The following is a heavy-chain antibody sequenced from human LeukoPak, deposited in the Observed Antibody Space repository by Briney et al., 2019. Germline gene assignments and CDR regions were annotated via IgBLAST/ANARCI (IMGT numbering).Heavy chain of an antibody. J-gene: IGHJ4*02. CDR3: AKDVDTAMATGGY. Sequence: GGSLRLSCAPSGFTFSRHGMHWVRQAPGKGLEWVAIISNDGSRKYYAHSVEGRFTISRDNSKNTLYLQMNSLRAEDTAVYYCAKDVDTAMATGGYWGQGTLVTVSS. D-gene: IGHD5-18*01. CDR2: ISNDGSRK. V-gene: IGHV3-30*18. CDR1: GFTFSRHG.